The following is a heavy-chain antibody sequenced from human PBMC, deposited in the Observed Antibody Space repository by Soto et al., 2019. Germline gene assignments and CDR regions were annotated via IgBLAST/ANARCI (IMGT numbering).Heavy chain of an antibody. CDR1: GGTFNTYA. Sequence: QVQLVQSGAEMKKPGSSVNVSCQSSGGTFNTYAMNWVRQAPGQGPEWMGDISPMFGAANFAPKFQGRVTITADEPTGTSYMQLSTLTSEDTALYFCAREVQVHTPAFVYWGQGTLVTVSS. D-gene: IGHD3-10*01. J-gene: IGHJ4*02. V-gene: IGHV1-69*19. CDR3: AREVQVHTPAFVY. CDR2: ISPMFGAA.